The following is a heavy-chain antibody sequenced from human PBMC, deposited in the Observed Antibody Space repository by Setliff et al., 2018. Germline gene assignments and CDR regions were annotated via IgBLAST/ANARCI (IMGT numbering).Heavy chain of an antibody. CDR1: GGSISSSSYY. D-gene: IGHD3-3*01. V-gene: IGHV4-39*07. CDR3: ARRETYYNFWSGYYLY. J-gene: IGHJ4*02. CDR2: IYYSGST. Sequence: PSETLSLTCTVSGGSISSSSYYWGWIRQPPGKGLEWIGSIYYSGSTYYNPSLKSRVTISVDTSKNQFSLKLSSATAADTAVYYCARRETYYNFWSGYYLYWGQGTLVTVPQ.